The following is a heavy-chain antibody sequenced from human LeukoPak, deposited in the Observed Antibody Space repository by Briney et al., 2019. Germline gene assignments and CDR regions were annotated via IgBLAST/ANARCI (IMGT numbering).Heavy chain of an antibody. CDR1: GFTFSDAC. J-gene: IGHJ4*02. V-gene: IGHV3-15*01. CDR3: ASLGEWELRGPDY. D-gene: IGHD1-26*01. Sequence: GGSLRLSCAASGFTFSDACMSWVRQAPGKGLEWVGRIKSKTDGGTADYAAPVKGRFTISRDDSKNTLYVQMNSLKTEDTAVYYCASLGEWELRGPDYWGQGTLVTVSS. CDR2: IKSKTDGGTA.